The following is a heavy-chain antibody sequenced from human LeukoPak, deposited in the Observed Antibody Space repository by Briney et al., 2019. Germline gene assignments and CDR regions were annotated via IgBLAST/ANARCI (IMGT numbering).Heavy chain of an antibody. CDR3: AKEGAAAEVYYYYMDV. D-gene: IGHD6-13*01. V-gene: IGHV3-23*01. Sequence: GGSLRLSCAASGFTFSSYGMSWVRQAPGKGLEWVSAISGSGGSTYYADSVKGRFTISRDNSKNTLYLQMNSLRAEDTAVYYCAKEGAAAEVYYYYMDVWGKGTTVTISS. CDR1: GFTFSSYG. CDR2: ISGSGGST. J-gene: IGHJ6*03.